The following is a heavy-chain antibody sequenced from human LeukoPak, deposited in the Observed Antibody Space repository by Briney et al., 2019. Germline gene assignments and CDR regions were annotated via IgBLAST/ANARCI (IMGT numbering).Heavy chain of an antibody. CDR2: ISGSGGST. Sequence: SGGSLRLSCAASGFTFSIYAMSWVRQAPGKGLEWVSAISGSGGSTYYADSVKGRFTISRDNSKNTLYLQMNSLRAEDTAVYYCAKSWAVAGTFSEDYWGQGTLVTVSS. CDR3: AKSWAVAGTFSEDY. J-gene: IGHJ4*02. D-gene: IGHD6-19*01. CDR1: GFTFSIYA. V-gene: IGHV3-23*01.